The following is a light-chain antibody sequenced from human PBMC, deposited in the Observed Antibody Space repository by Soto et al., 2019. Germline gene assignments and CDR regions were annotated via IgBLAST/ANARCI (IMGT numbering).Light chain of an antibody. V-gene: IGKV1-5*01. CDR3: QQYNSYSPEST. CDR2: DAS. CDR1: QSISSW. J-gene: IGKJ4*01. Sequence: DIQMTQSPSTLSASVGDRVTITCRASQSISSWLAWYQQKPGKAPKLLIYDASSLETGVPSRFSGSASGTEFTLTISSLQPDDFATYDCQQYNSYSPESTFGGGTKVEIK.